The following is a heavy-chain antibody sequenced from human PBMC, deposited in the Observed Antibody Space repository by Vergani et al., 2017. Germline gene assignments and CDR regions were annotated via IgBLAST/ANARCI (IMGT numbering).Heavy chain of an antibody. V-gene: IGHV5-51*03. Sequence: EVQLVQSGAEVKKPGESLKISCKGSGYSFTSYWIAWVRQMPGQGLEWMGIIYPGDSDTRYSPSFQGQVTISADKSSSTAYLQWSSLKASDTAMYYCARESPGVPAARPLDYWGQGTLVTVSS. CDR3: ARESPGVPAARPLDY. CDR2: IYPGDSDT. CDR1: GYSFTSYW. D-gene: IGHD2-2*02. J-gene: IGHJ4*02.